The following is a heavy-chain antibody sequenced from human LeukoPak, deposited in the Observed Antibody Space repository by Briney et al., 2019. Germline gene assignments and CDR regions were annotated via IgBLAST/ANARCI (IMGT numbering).Heavy chain of an antibody. V-gene: IGHV1-18*01. CDR3: ARRRFLDWLIDAFDI. D-gene: IGHD3/OR15-3a*01. CDR1: GYTFSNFG. Sequence: ASVKVSCKTSGYTFSNFGINWVRQAPGQGLEWMGWISGNNDNPNYGQKFQGRFTVTTDSSTSTAYMELRNLRFDDTAVYYCARRRFLDWLIDAFDIWGQGTLVTVSS. CDR2: ISGNNDNP. J-gene: IGHJ3*02.